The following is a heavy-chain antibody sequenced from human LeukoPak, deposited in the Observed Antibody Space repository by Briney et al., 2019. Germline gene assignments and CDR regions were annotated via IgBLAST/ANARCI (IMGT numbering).Heavy chain of an antibody. CDR3: ATGGSQYYDY. D-gene: IGHD3-16*01. J-gene: IGHJ4*02. CDR1: GLIFRNYW. V-gene: IGHV3-74*01. CDR2: INSDGSNA. Sequence: GGSLRLSCAATGLIFRNYWMHWVRQVPGKGLVRVSRINSDGSNAIYTDSVKGRFTISRGNAKNTVALQMNSLSAEDTAIYYCATGGSQYYDYWGQGTVVTVSS.